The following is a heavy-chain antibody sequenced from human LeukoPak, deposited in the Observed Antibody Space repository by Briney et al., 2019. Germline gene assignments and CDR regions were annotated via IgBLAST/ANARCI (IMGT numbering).Heavy chain of an antibody. Sequence: GGSLRLSCAASGFTFSSYWMSWVRQAPGKGLEWVANIKQDGSEKYYVDSVKGRFTISRDNAKNSRYLQMNSLRAEDTAVYYCARDDRGNWFDPWGQGTLVTVSS. CDR3: ARDDRGNWFDP. V-gene: IGHV3-7*01. J-gene: IGHJ5*02. CDR1: GFTFSSYW. CDR2: IKQDGSEK. D-gene: IGHD3-10*01.